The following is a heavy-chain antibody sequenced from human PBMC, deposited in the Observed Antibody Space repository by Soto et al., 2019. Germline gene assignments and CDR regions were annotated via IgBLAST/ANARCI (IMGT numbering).Heavy chain of an antibody. D-gene: IGHD3-22*01. CDR3: GRYDSSDGRAFDI. CDR1: GGSVSSGSYY. CDR2: IYYSGST. Sequence: QVQLQESGPGLVKPSETLSLTCTVSGGSVSSGSYYWSWIRQPPGKGLEWIGYIYYSGSTNYNPSLKSRVTISVDTSKNQFSLKLSSVTAADTAVYYCGRYDSSDGRAFDIWGQGTMVTVSS. J-gene: IGHJ3*02. V-gene: IGHV4-61*01.